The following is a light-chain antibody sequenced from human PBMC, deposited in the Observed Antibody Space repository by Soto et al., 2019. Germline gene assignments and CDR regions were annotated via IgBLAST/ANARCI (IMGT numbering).Light chain of an antibody. Sequence: DIQITQSPSSLSASIGDRITITCQASEDITKYLHWYPHKSERAPNLLIYDASSLKTGVPTRFSGSGVGTQFVCEISNLQPDDVGTDYCQQSVSLTLSFGGGTKVDIK. J-gene: IGKJ4*01. V-gene: IGKV1-33*01. CDR2: DAS. CDR3: QQSVSLTLS. CDR1: EDITKY.